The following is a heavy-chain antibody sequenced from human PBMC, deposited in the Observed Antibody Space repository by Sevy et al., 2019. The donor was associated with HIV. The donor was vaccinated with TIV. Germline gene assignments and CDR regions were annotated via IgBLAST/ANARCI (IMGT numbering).Heavy chain of an antibody. J-gene: IGHJ3*02. V-gene: IGHV4-59*08. CDR1: GGSINSDH. CDR3: ARRHDFDI. CDR2: VYYTGGT. Sequence: SETLSLICTVSGGSINSDHWNWIRQPPGKGLEWIGYVYYTGGTNYNPSLKNRVTISVDRTKNQFSLKLTSVTAADTAVYYCARRHDFDIWGQGTMVTVSS.